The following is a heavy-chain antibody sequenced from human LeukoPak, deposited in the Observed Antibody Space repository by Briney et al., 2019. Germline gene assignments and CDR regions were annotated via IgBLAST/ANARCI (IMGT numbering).Heavy chain of an antibody. CDR1: GFTFSSYS. D-gene: IGHD5-18*01. J-gene: IGHJ4*02. CDR3: SRLRGYSYGYGDY. Sequence: QTGGSLRLSCAASGFTFSSYSMNWVRQAPGKGLEWVSYISSSGSTIDYADSVKGRFTISRDNAKNSLYLQMNSLRAEDTAVYYCSRLRGYSYGYGDYWGQGTLVTVSS. V-gene: IGHV3-48*04. CDR2: ISSSGSTI.